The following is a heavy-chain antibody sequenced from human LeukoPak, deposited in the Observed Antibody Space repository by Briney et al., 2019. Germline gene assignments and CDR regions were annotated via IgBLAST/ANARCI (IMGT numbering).Heavy chain of an antibody. Sequence: GGSLRLSCAASGFTFSSYRMNWVRQAPGKGLEWVANIKQDGSEKYYVDSVKGRFTISRDNAKNSLYLQMNSLRAEDTAVYYCARDLTVTLYWGQGTLVTVSS. CDR3: ARDLTVTLY. D-gene: IGHD4-17*01. CDR1: GFTFSSYR. J-gene: IGHJ4*02. V-gene: IGHV3-7*01. CDR2: IKQDGSEK.